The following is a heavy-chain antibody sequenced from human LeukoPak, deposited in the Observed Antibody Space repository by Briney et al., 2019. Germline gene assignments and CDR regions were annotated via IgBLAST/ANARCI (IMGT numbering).Heavy chain of an antibody. CDR2: IYYSGST. D-gene: IGHD3-10*01. V-gene: IGHV4-39*01. CDR3: ARHLDLGWFGDPFDY. CDR1: GGSISSSSYY. J-gene: IGHJ4*02. Sequence: PSETLSLTCTVSGGSISSSSYYWGWIRQPPGKGLEWIGSIYYSGSTYYNPSLKSRVTISVDTSKNQFSLKLSSVTAADTAVYYCARHLDLGWFGDPFDYWGQGTLVTVSS.